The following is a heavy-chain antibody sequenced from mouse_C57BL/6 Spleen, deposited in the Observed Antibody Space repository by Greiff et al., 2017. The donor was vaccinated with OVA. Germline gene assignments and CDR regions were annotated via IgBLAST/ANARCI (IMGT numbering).Heavy chain of an antibody. Sequence: QVQLKQPGAELVKPGASVKLSCKASGYTFTSYWMHWVKQRPGRGLEWIGRIDPNSGGTKYNEKFKSKATLTVDKPSSTAYMQLSSLSYEDSAVYDCARFSTVVDYWGQGTTLTVSS. CDR1: GYTFTSYW. CDR2: IDPNSGGT. J-gene: IGHJ2*01. CDR3: ARFSTVVDY. D-gene: IGHD1-1*01. V-gene: IGHV1-72*01.